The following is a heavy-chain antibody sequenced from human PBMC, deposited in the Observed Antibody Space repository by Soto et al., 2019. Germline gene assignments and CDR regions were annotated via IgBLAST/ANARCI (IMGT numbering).Heavy chain of an antibody. Sequence: EVQLLESGGGLAQPGGSLRLSCAASGFTFSSYGMSWVRQAPGEGLEWVSAISDSGGSTYYADSVKGRFTISRDNSKKSLYLQMSSLRAEDTAVYYCAKRHTSGWYGSFEYFQLWGQGTLVIVSS. V-gene: IGHV3-23*01. CDR3: AKRHTSGWYGSFEYFQL. CDR1: GFTFSSYG. J-gene: IGHJ1*01. D-gene: IGHD6-19*01. CDR2: ISDSGGST.